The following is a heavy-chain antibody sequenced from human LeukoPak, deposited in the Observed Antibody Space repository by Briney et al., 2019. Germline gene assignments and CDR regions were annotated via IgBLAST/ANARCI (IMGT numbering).Heavy chain of an antibody. V-gene: IGHV1-46*01. J-gene: IGHJ4*02. CDR3: ARGGMVRGVIRVGFPFH. CDR2: INPSGGST. CDR1: GYTFTSYY. Sequence: ASVKVSCKASGYTFTSYYMHWVRQAPGQGLEWMGIINPSGGSTSYAQKFQGRVTMTRDMSTSTVYMELSSLRSEDTAVYYCARGGMVRGVIRVGFPFHWGQGTLVTVSS. D-gene: IGHD3-10*01.